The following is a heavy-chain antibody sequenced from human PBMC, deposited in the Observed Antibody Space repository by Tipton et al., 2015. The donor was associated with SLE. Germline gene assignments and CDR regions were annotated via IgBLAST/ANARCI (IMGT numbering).Heavy chain of an antibody. V-gene: IGHV4-39*07. Sequence: TLSLTCTVSGGSISSSSCYWGWIRQPPGKGLEWIGSIYYSGSTYYNPSLKSRVTISVDTSKNQFSLKLSSVTAADTAVYYCARGAGSSGGFDYWGQGTLVIVSS. CDR2: IYYSGST. D-gene: IGHD2-15*01. CDR3: ARGAGSSGGFDY. J-gene: IGHJ4*02. CDR1: GGSISSSSCY.